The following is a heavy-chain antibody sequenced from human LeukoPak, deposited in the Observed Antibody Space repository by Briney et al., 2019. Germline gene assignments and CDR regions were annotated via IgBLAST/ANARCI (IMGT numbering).Heavy chain of an antibody. Sequence: GESLKISCKGSGYTFSSYWIAWVRQMPGKGLEGMWIIYPGDSDTRYSPSLPGQVTISFDTSIGTAYLQWSSLKASDTAIYYCARQNDFRLDYWGQGTLVTVSS. J-gene: IGHJ4*02. CDR3: ARQNDFRLDY. V-gene: IGHV5-51*01. CDR2: IYPGDSDT. D-gene: IGHD3-3*01. CDR1: GYTFSSYW.